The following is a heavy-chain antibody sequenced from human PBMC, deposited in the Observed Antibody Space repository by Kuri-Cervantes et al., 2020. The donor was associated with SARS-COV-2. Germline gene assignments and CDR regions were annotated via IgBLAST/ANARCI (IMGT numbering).Heavy chain of an antibody. D-gene: IGHD2-21*02. J-gene: IGHJ3*02. V-gene: IGHV1-69*13. Sequence: SLKVSCKASGGTFSSYAISWVRQAPGQGLEWMGGIIPIFGTANYAQKFQGRVTITADESTSTAYMELSSLRSEDTAAYYCARDCGDCYNDDAFDIWGQGTMVTVSS. CDR1: GGTFSSYA. CDR3: ARDCGDCYNDDAFDI. CDR2: IIPIFGTA.